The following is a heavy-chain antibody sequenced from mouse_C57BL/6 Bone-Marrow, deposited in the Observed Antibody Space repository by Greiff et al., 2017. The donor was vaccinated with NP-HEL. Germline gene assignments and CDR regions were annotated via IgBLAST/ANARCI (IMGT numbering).Heavy chain of an antibody. D-gene: IGHD1-1*01. V-gene: IGHV1-7*01. CDR2: INPSSGYT. CDR1: GYTFTSYW. J-gene: IGHJ2*01. CDR3: ARRLQRLYYFDY. Sequence: QVHVKQSGAELAKPGASVKLSCKASGYTFTSYWMHWVKQRPGQGLEWIGYINPSSGYTKYNQKFKDKATLTADKSSSTDYMQLSSLTYEDSAVYYCARRLQRLYYFDYWGQGTTLTVSS.